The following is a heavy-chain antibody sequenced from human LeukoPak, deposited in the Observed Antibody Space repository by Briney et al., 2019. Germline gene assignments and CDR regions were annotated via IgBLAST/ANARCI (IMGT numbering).Heavy chain of an antibody. CDR3: ASPYYESSESAFDI. CDR1: GYTFTSYG. J-gene: IGHJ3*02. Sequence: ASVKVSCKASGYTFTSYGISWVRQAPGQGLEWMGGIIPIFGTANYAQKFQGRVAITADESTSTAYMELSSLRSEDTAVYYCASPYYESSESAFDIWGQGTMVTVSS. CDR2: IIPIFGTA. D-gene: IGHD3-22*01. V-gene: IGHV1-69*13.